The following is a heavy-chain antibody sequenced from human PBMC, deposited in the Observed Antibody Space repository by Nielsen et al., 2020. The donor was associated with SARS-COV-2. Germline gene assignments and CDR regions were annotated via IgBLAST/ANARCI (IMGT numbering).Heavy chain of an antibody. CDR1: GYIFTDYY. J-gene: IGHJ4*02. CDR3: ARDQKGSFRYTY. CDR2: IDPDSGGT. V-gene: IGHV1-2*04. D-gene: IGHD5-18*01. Sequence: ASVKVSCMASGYIFTDYYIHWVRQAPGQGLEWMGWIDPDSGGTNYAQKFRDWVTMTRDTSITTAYMELSRLASDDTAVYYCARDQKGSFRYTYWGQGTLVTVSS.